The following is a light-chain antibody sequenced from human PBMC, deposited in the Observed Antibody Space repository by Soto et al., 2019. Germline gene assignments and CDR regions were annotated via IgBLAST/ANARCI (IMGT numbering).Light chain of an antibody. J-gene: IGKJ1*01. V-gene: IGKV1-5*01. Sequence: DIQMTQSPSTLSASVGDRVTITCRASQSISSWLAWYQQKPGKAPKLLIYDASSLESGVPSRFSGSGSGTDFTLTISSLEPEDSAVYYCQQHLGRHTFGQGTKVDIK. CDR3: QQHLGRHT. CDR1: QSISSW. CDR2: DAS.